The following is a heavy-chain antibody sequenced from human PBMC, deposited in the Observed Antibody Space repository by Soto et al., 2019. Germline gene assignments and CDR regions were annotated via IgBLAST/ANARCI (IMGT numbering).Heavy chain of an antibody. CDR3: ARTPETSGYYYYFDS. Sequence: GGSLRLACSASGFTFSYYAMHWVRQAPGKGLEWVALISYSGNNKYYADSVKGRFTISRDNSENTLYLQMNSLGPEDTAIYYCARTPETSGYYYYFDSWGQGTLVTVSS. V-gene: IGHV3-30-3*01. CDR1: GFTFSYYA. CDR2: ISYSGNNK. D-gene: IGHD3-22*01. J-gene: IGHJ4*02.